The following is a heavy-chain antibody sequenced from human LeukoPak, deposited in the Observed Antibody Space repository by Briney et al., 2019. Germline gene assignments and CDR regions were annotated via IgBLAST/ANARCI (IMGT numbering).Heavy chain of an antibody. V-gene: IGHV4-4*07. J-gene: IGHJ6*03. CDR3: ARDGGYCTSTNCNYYYYMDV. CDR1: GGSINNYY. Sequence: SETLSLTCTVSGGSINNYYWSWIRQPAGEGLEWIGRIYSSGTTNYNPSLKSRVIMSADTSKNQSSLRVTSVTAADTAVYYCARDGGYCTSTNCNYYYYMDVWGKGTTVTVSS. CDR2: IYSSGTT. D-gene: IGHD2-2*01.